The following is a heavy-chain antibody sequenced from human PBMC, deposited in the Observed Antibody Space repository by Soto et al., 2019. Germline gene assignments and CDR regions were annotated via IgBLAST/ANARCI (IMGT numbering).Heavy chain of an antibody. D-gene: IGHD3-22*01. CDR2: IIPIFGTA. V-gene: IGHV1-69*01. CDR1: RGRIGSSA. Sequence: SSKERRGRIGSSARCSPHQEKRKGLEWMGGIIPIFGTANYTQKFQGRVTITADESTSAAYMELSSLRSEDTAVYYCAIALGGYCESRGSDRRLQLWGQGTLGSVSS. CDR3: AIALGGYCESRGSDRRLQL. J-gene: IGHJ1*01.